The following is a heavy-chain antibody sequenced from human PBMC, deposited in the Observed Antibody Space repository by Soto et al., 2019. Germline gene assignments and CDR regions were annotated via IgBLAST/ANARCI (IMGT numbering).Heavy chain of an antibody. V-gene: IGHV3-48*01. J-gene: IGHJ4*02. CDR3: AKVSSSWYSGFFDL. CDR1: GFTFRSYN. Sequence: HPGGSLRLSCAASGFTFRSYNMNWVRQAPGKGLEWVSYISSSSSTIYYADSVKGRFTISRDNAKNSLYLQMNSLRAEDTAVYYCAKVSSSWYSGFFDLWGQGTLVTVSS. CDR2: ISSSSSTI. D-gene: IGHD6-13*01.